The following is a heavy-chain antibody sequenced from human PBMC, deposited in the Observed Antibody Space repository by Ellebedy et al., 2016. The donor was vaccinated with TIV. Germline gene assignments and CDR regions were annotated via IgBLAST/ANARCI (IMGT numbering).Heavy chain of an antibody. J-gene: IGHJ4*02. V-gene: IGHV3-15*01. Sequence: GESLKISCAASGFTFSSVWMNWVRQAPGKGLEWVGRIKSKRDGGAIEYAAPVKGRFAISRDDSENTLFLQMTGLKTEDTAVYYCTTLLRWFGDLPTGWGQGTLVTVSS. CDR3: TTLLRWFGDLPTG. CDR1: GFTFSSVW. CDR2: IKSKRDGGAI. D-gene: IGHD3-10*01.